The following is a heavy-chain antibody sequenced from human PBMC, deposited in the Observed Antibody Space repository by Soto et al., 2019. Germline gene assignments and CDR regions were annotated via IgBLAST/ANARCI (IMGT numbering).Heavy chain of an antibody. Sequence: QVQLVQSGAEVKKPGASVKVSCKASGYTFTSYDINWERQAPGQGLEWMVWMNPNSGNTGYAQKFQGRVTITSNTSISTAYMELSSLRSEDKAVYYCARAEEGALPVWGKGTTVTVSS. CDR3: ARAEEGALPV. J-gene: IGHJ6*04. CDR2: MNPNSGNT. V-gene: IGHV1-8*01. CDR1: GYTFTSYD.